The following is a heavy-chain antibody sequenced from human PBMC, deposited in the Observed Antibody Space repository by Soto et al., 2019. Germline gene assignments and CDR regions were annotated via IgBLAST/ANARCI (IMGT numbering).Heavy chain of an antibody. CDR3: ARDPFGSSWFVGWFDT. D-gene: IGHD6-13*01. CDR2: INGKGGST. J-gene: IGHJ5*02. V-gene: IGHV3-64*02. Sequence: GGSLRLSCAGSGFRFSNYGMHWVRQAPGKGLEYVSGINGKGGSTAYADSVKGRFTISRDNSKNTLYLQMGSLRPDDMGVYYCARDPFGSSWFVGWFDTWGLGTQVTVSS. CDR1: GFRFSNYG.